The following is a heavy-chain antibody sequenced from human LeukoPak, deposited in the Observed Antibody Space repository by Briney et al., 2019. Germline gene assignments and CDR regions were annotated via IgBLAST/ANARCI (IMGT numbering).Heavy chain of an antibody. Sequence: SETLSLTCTVSGGSISSSSYYRGWIRQPPGKGLEWIGSIYYSGSTYYNPSLKSRVTISVDTSKNQFSLKLSSVTAADTAVYYCARHLVYSRVSYFDYWGQGTLVTVSS. V-gene: IGHV4-39*01. CDR2: IYYSGST. CDR3: ARHLVYSRVSYFDY. J-gene: IGHJ4*02. D-gene: IGHD2-21*01. CDR1: GGSISSSSYY.